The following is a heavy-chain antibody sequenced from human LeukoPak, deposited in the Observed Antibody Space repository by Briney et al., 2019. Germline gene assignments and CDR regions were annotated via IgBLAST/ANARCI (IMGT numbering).Heavy chain of an antibody. Sequence: ASVKVSCKASGYTFTGYYMHWVRQAPGQGLEWMGWINPNSGGTNYALKFQGRVTMTRDTSISTAYMELSRLRSDDTAVYYCARACYYDSSGYSDAFDIWGQGTMVTVSS. CDR2: INPNSGGT. CDR3: ARACYYDSSGYSDAFDI. D-gene: IGHD3-22*01. V-gene: IGHV1-2*02. J-gene: IGHJ3*02. CDR1: GYTFTGYY.